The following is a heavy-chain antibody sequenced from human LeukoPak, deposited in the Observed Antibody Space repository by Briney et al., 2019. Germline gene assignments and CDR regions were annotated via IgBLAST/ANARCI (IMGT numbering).Heavy chain of an antibody. V-gene: IGHV3-21*01. CDR3: AREKSSSSGYYFDY. J-gene: IGHJ4*02. Sequence: GGSLRLSCAASGFTFSSYSMNWVRQAPGKGLEWVSSISSSSSYIYYADSVKGRFTISRDNAKNSLYLQMNSLRAEDTAVYYCAREKSSSSGYYFDYWGQGTLVTVSS. CDR1: GFTFSSYS. CDR2: ISSSSSYI. D-gene: IGHD6-6*01.